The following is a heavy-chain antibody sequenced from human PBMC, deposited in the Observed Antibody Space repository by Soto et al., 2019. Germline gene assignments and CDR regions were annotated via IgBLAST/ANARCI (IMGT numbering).Heavy chain of an antibody. Sequence: QVQLAQSGAEVKEPGSSVKVSCKASGGTFSTSTINWVRQAPGHGLEWMGSIIPIFGIPKYAQKFQGRVTMTADTSTSTAYMELSSLRSEDTAVYYCAIAMSYFQYGMDVWGQGTTVTVSS. CDR1: GGTFSTST. CDR3: AIAMSYFQYGMDV. V-gene: IGHV1-69*02. D-gene: IGHD5-18*01. CDR2: IIPIFGIP. J-gene: IGHJ6*02.